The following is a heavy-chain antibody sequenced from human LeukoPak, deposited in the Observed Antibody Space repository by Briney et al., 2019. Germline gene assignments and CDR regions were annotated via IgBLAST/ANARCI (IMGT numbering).Heavy chain of an antibody. J-gene: IGHJ3*02. D-gene: IGHD6-19*01. Sequence: SETLSLTCAVSGGSISSTNWWSWVRQSPGKGLEWIGEIYHSGSTNYKPSLRSRVTISVDKSENQFSLNLSSVTAADTAVYYCVANGWYALDIWGQGTMVTVSS. V-gene: IGHV4-4*02. CDR3: VANGWYALDI. CDR1: GGSISSTNW. CDR2: IYHSGST.